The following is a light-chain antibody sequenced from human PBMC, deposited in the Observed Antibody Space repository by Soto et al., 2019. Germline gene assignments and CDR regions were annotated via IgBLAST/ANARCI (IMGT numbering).Light chain of an antibody. J-gene: IGKJ2*01. CDR2: WAS. CDR3: QQYYSNPYT. Sequence: DIVMTQSPDSLAVSLGERATINCKSSQSVLYSSNNKNYLTWYQQKPGQPPKLLIYWASTRESGVPDRFSGSGSGTDFILTISSLQAEDVAVYYCQQYYSNPYTFGQGTKLEIK. CDR1: QSVLYSSNNKNY. V-gene: IGKV4-1*01.